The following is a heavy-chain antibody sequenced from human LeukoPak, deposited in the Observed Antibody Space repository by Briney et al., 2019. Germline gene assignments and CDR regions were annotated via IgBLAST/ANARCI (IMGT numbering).Heavy chain of an antibody. CDR3: VRTWLRSRPYFDY. J-gene: IGHJ4*02. Sequence: PSETLSLTCTVSGGSISSGSYYWSWIRQPAGKGLEWIGRIYTSGSTNYNPSLKSRVTISVDTSKNQFSLQLNSVTPEDTAVYYCVRTWLRSRPYFDYWGQGTLVTVSS. D-gene: IGHD5-12*01. CDR2: IYTSGST. CDR1: GGSISSGSYY. V-gene: IGHV4-61*02.